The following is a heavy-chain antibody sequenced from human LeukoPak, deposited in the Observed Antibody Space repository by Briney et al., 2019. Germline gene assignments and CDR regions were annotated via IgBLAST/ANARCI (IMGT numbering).Heavy chain of an antibody. V-gene: IGHV4-39*01. D-gene: IGHD3-10*01. CDR1: GGSISSSSYY. CDR2: IYYSGST. J-gene: IGHJ4*02. Sequence: SETLSLTCTVSGGSISSSSYYWGWIRQPPGKGLEWFGRIYYSGSTYYNPSLKSRVTISVDTSKNQFSLKLSSVTAADTAVYYCARHREGSGSYEEGFDYWGQGTLVTVSS. CDR3: ARHREGSGSYEEGFDY.